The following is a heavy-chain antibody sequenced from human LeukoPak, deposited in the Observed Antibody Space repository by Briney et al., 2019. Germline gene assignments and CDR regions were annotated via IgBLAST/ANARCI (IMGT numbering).Heavy chain of an antibody. D-gene: IGHD2-15*01. J-gene: IGHJ5*02. CDR2: IKQDGSEK. CDR3: ARNAPEYCSGGSCYPTGWFDP. Sequence: PGGSLRLSCAASGFTISTYWMTWVRQAPGKGLEWVANIKQDGSEKYHVESVKGRFTLSRDKAKSSLYLQMNSLRAGDTAVYYCARNAPEYCSGGSCYPTGWFDPWGQGTLVTVSS. V-gene: IGHV3-7*04. CDR1: GFTISTYW.